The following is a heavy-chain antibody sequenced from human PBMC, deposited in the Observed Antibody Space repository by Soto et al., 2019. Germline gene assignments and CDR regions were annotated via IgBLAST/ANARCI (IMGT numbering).Heavy chain of an antibody. Sequence: LQPRSLTSAVWGGCIGGCYWSWISQHPVKGVELSGEINHSGSTNYNPSLKSRVTISVDTSKNQFSLKLSSVTAADTAVYYCARGLARYYDFWSGSRALNWFDPWGQGTLVTASS. CDR3: ARGLARYYDFWSGSRALNWFDP. V-gene: IGHV4-34*01. CDR2: INHSGST. CDR1: GGCIGGCY. D-gene: IGHD3-3*01. J-gene: IGHJ5*02.